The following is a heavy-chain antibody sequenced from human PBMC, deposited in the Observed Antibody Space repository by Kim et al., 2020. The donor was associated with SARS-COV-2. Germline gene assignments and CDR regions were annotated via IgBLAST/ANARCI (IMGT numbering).Heavy chain of an antibody. D-gene: IGHD5-18*01. J-gene: IGHJ6*02. CDR3: ARGRYSYSSGMDV. V-gene: IGHV4-34*01. Sequence: YNPSLKSRVTISVDTSKNPFSLKLSSVTAADTAVYYCARGRYSYSSGMDVWGQGTTVTVSS.